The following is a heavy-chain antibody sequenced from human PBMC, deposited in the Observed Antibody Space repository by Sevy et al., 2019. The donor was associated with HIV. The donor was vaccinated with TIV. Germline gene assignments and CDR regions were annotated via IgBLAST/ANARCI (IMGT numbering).Heavy chain of an antibody. CDR2: ISHSGSHK. CDR3: AKDLRPNFLYNDLWSGSSGFDV. Sequence: GGSLRLSCVASGFTFRTYGIHWVRQAPGKGLEWVAVISHSGSHKYNADSVKGRFIISRENSKNALYLQMSSLRVDDTAVYYCAKDLRPNFLYNDLWSGSSGFDVWGQGTTVTVSS. D-gene: IGHD3-3*01. J-gene: IGHJ6*02. CDR1: GFTFRTYG. V-gene: IGHV3-30*18.